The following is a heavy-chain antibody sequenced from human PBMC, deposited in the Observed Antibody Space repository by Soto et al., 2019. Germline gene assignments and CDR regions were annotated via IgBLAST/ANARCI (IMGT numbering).Heavy chain of an antibody. CDR3: AREEVAYFGSGSHNWFDP. J-gene: IGHJ5*02. CDR1: GGSISSSSYY. Sequence: SETLSLTCTVSGGSISSSSYYWGWIRQPPGKGLEWIGSIYYSGSTYYNPSLKSRVTISVDTSKNQFSLKLSSVTAADTAVYYCAREEVAYFGSGSHNWFDPWGQGTLVTVSS. V-gene: IGHV4-39*02. D-gene: IGHD3-10*01. CDR2: IYYSGST.